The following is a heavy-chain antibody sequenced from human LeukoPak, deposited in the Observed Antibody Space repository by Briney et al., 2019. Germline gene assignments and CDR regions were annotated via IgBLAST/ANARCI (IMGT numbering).Heavy chain of an antibody. D-gene: IGHD3-10*01. CDR3: ARHSDVIGAI. J-gene: IGHJ4*02. Sequence: GESLKISCKASGYTFTHQWIGWVRLKSGSGLEWMGIIYPRDSDTRYSPSFQGHVSISADTSINTAYLEWSRLEASDTAIYYCARHSDVIGAIWGQGTLVTVSS. CDR1: GYTFTHQW. CDR2: IYPRDSDT. V-gene: IGHV5-51*01.